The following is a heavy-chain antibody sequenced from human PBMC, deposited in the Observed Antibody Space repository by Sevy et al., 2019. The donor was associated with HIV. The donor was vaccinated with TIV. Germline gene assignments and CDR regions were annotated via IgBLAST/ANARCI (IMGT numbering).Heavy chain of an antibody. CDR3: ARDQYYDSSGSPYFDY. V-gene: IGHV3-30-3*01. D-gene: IGHD3-22*01. CDR2: ISYDGSNK. CDR1: GFTFSSYA. Sequence: GESLKISCAASGFTFSSYAMHWVRQAPGKGLEWVAVISYDGSNKYYADSVKGRFTISRDNSKNTLYLQMNSLRAEDTAGYYCARDQYYDSSGSPYFDYWGQGTLVTVSS. J-gene: IGHJ4*02.